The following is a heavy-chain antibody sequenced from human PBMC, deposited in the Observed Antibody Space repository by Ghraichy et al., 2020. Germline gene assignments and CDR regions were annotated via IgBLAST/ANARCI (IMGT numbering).Heavy chain of an antibody. J-gene: IGHJ6*02. D-gene: IGHD6-19*01. CDR2: ISYDGSNK. CDR3: AKGIAVAGDYYYYGMDV. CDR1: GFTFSSYG. V-gene: IGHV3-30*18. Sequence: LSLTCAASGFTFSSYGMHWVRQAPGKGLEWVAVISYDGSNKYYADSVKGRFTISRDNSKNTLYLQMNSLRAEDTAVYYCAKGIAVAGDYYYYGMDVWGQGTTVTVSS.